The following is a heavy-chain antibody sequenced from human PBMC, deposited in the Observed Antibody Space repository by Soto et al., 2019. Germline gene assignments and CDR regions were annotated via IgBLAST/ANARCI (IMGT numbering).Heavy chain of an antibody. D-gene: IGHD1-1*01. Sequence: QVQLEQSGAEVLKPGSSVKLSCKTSGDTFDTFAISWVRQAPGQGLEWMGGIIPIFRTPDYAQKFQCRVTMTADVSTSTAYMELSSLRSEDTAVYYCARDKGRGQLGGNYYYAVDVWGQGTTVTVSS. J-gene: IGHJ6*02. V-gene: IGHV1-69*12. CDR2: IIPIFRTP. CDR3: ARDKGRGQLGGNYYYAVDV. CDR1: GDTFDTFA.